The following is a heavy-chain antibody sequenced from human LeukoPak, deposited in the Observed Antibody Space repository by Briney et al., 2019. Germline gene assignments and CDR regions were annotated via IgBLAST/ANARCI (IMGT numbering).Heavy chain of an antibody. V-gene: IGHV4-61*10. D-gene: IGHD2-2*01. CDR3: ARTIFTTSCCNFDY. J-gene: IGHJ4*02. Sequence: PSQTLSLTCTVSGGSISSGNYYWSWIRQPAGKGLEWIGYVFYNGSTNYNPSLKSRVTISADTSKDQFSLKLSSVTAADTAVYYCARTIFTTSCCNFDYWGQGTLVTVSS. CDR1: GGSISSGNYY. CDR2: VFYNGST.